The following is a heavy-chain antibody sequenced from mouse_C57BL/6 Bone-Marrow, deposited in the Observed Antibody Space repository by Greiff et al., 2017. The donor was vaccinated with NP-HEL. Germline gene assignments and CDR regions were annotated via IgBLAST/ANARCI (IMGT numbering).Heavy chain of an antibody. J-gene: IGHJ2*01. Sequence: QVQLQQSGPELVKPGASVKISCKASGYAFSSSWMNWVKQRPGKGLEWIGRIYPGDGDTNYNGKFKGKATLTADKSSSTAYMQLSSLTSEDSAVYFCAREAAQATGDYWGQGTTLTVSS. D-gene: IGHD3-2*02. CDR2: IYPGDGDT. CDR3: AREAAQATGDY. CDR1: GYAFSSSW. V-gene: IGHV1-82*01.